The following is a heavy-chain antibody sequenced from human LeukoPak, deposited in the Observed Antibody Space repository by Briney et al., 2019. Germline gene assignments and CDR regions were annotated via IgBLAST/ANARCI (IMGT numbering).Heavy chain of an antibody. Sequence: GGSLRLPCAASGFTVSSNYMSWVRQAPGKGLEWVSVIYSGGSTYYADSVKGRFTISRDISKNTLYLQMNGLRAEDTAVYYCASRIAAAVTLGAFDVWGQGTMVTVSS. CDR3: ASRIAAAVTLGAFDV. J-gene: IGHJ3*01. CDR1: GFTVSSNY. V-gene: IGHV3-66*02. D-gene: IGHD6-13*01. CDR2: IYSGGST.